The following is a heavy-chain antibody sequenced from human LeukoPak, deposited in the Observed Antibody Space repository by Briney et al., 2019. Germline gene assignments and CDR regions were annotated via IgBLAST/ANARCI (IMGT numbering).Heavy chain of an antibody. Sequence: GRSLRLSCVASGFTLSSYGMHWVRQAPGKGLEWVSSISSSSSYIYYADSVKGRFTISRDNAKNSLYLQMNSLRAEDTAVYYCARDGGIVGATVDAFDIWGQGTMVTVSS. V-gene: IGHV3-21*01. CDR2: ISSSSSYI. J-gene: IGHJ3*02. CDR1: GFTLSSYG. CDR3: ARDGGIVGATVDAFDI. D-gene: IGHD1-26*01.